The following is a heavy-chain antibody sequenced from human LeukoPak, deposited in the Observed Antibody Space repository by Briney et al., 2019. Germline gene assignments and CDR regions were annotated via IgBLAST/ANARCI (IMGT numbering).Heavy chain of an antibody. CDR3: ARVNSGHVTFIKRNWFDP. CDR1: GGSFSGYY. J-gene: IGHJ5*02. Sequence: SETLSLTCAVYGGSFSGYYWSWIRQPPGKGLEWIGEINHSGSTNYNPSLKSRVTISVDTSKNQFSLKLSSVTAADTAVYYCARVNSGHVTFIKRNWFDPWGQGTLVTVSS. V-gene: IGHV4-34*01. CDR2: INHSGST. D-gene: IGHD5-12*01.